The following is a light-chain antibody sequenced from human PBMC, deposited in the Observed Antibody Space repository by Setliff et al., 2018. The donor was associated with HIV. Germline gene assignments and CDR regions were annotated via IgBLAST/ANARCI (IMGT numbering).Light chain of an antibody. CDR1: SSDVGGYDY. CDR2: EVT. V-gene: IGLV2-14*01. Sequence: QSMLTQPASVSGSPGQSITISCTGTSSDVGGYDYVSWYLQHPRKAPKLIIFEVTNRPSGVSSRFSGSKSGNTASLTISGLQAEDEADYYCSSYSTSGTLFGAGTKVTVL. CDR3: SSYSTSGTL. J-gene: IGLJ1*01.